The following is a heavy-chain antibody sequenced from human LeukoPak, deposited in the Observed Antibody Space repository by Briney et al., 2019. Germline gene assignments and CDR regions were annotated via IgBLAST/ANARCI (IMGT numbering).Heavy chain of an antibody. CDR1: GGSINSGGYY. CDR2: IYHSGSS. J-gene: IGHJ4*02. D-gene: IGHD3-3*01. V-gene: IGHV4-30-2*01. CDR3: AKTTENYDFWSGYYDY. Sequence: SETLSLTCTVSGGSINSGGYYWGWIRQPPGKGLEWIGYIYHSGSSYYNPSLKSRVTISVDRSKNQFSLKLSSVTAADTAVYYCAKTTENYDFWSGYYDYWGQGTLVTVSS.